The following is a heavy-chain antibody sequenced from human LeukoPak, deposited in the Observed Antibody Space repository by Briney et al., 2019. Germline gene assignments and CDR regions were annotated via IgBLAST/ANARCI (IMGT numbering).Heavy chain of an antibody. Sequence: SETLPLTCTVSDGSISNYYWNWIRQPAGKGLEWIGRIYTSGSTNYNPSLKSRVTMSVDSSENQVSLKLSSVTAADTAVYYCARAGYTSAYTAFDIWGQGTMVTVSS. CDR2: IYTSGST. J-gene: IGHJ3*02. CDR3: ARAGYTSAYTAFDI. CDR1: DGSISNYY. D-gene: IGHD3-16*01. V-gene: IGHV4-4*07.